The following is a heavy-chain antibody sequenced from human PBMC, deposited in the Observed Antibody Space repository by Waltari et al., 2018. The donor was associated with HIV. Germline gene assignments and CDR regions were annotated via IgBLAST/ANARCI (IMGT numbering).Heavy chain of an antibody. CDR3: VKDSGYNSSGGAFDI. D-gene: IGHD3-22*01. CDR1: GFPFSNYP. CDR2: ITSHGKNT. J-gene: IGHJ3*02. V-gene: IGHV3-64D*06. Sequence: EVQLVESGGGLVQPGGSLRLSCSASGFPFSNYPLHWVRQAPGKGLEYVSAITSHGKNTYYVDSVKGRFTISRDNSKNMLYLQMRSLRAEDTALYYCVKDSGYNSSGGAFDIWGQGTMVIVSS.